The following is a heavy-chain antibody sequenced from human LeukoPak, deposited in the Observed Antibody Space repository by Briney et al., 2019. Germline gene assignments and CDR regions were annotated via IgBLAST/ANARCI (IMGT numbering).Heavy chain of an antibody. CDR3: ARDESLTGTGLDY. V-gene: IGHV3-7*01. Sequence: GGSVRLSCAASGFTFSSYWMSWVPQAPGKGLEWVANVKQDGSEKYYVDSVKGRFTISRDNAKNSLYLQMNSLRAEDTAVYYCARDESLTGTGLDYWGQGTLVTVSS. CDR2: VKQDGSEK. D-gene: IGHD1-20*01. J-gene: IGHJ4*02. CDR1: GFTFSSYW.